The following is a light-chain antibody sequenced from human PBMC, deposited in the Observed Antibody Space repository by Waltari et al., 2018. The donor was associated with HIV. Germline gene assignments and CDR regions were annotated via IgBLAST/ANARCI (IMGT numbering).Light chain of an antibody. J-gene: IGKJ4*01. Sequence: EIVLTQSPRTLSLSPGERSTLPCRASQSVSNSYLAWDQQRPGQAPRLLIYTASSRATGIPDRLSGSGSGTDFTLTISRLEPEDFAVYYCQQYGSSQSFGGGTKVEIK. CDR3: QQYGSSQS. CDR1: QSVSNSY. V-gene: IGKV3-20*01. CDR2: TAS.